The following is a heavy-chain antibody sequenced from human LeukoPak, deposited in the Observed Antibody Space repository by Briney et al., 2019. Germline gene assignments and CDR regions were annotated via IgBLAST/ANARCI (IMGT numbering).Heavy chain of an antibody. Sequence: SETLSLTCTVSGGSISSGGYYWSWIRQPPGKGLEWIGEINHSGSTNYNPSLKSRVTISVDTSKNQFSLKLSSVTAADTAVYYCARGPIKAIFGVVKGMDVWGQGTTVTVSS. CDR3: ARGPIKAIFGVVKGMDV. CDR2: INHSGST. V-gene: IGHV4-39*07. J-gene: IGHJ6*02. CDR1: GGSISSGGYY. D-gene: IGHD3-3*01.